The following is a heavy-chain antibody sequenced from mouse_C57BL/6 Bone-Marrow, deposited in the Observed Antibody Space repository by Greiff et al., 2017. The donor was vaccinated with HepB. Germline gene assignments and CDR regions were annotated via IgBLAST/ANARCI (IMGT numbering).Heavy chain of an antibody. Sequence: VQLQQSGAELVRPGASVKLSCKASGYTFTDYYINWVKQRPGQGLEWIARIYPGSGNTYYNEKFKGKATLTAEKSSSTAYMQLSSLTSGDSAVYSWESYDSGGFAYWAKGLWSLSLQ. J-gene: IGHJ3*01. D-gene: IGHD2-4*01. CDR2: IYPGSGNT. V-gene: IGHV1-76*01. CDR1: GYTFTDYY. CDR3: ESYDSGGFAY.